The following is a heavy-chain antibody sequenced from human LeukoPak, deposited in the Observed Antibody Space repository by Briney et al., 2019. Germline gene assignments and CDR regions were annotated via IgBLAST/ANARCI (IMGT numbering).Heavy chain of an antibody. CDR1: GFIFSSYS. CDR3: ARRNCGSSSCKSDY. Sequence: PGGSLRLSCAASGFIFSSYSMNWVRQAPGKGLEWVSYISSSSSAIYYADSVKGRFTISRDNAKNSLYLQMNSLRAEDTAVYYCARRNCGSSSCKSDYWGQGTLVTVSS. D-gene: IGHD2-2*01. V-gene: IGHV3-48*01. CDR2: ISSSSSAI. J-gene: IGHJ4*02.